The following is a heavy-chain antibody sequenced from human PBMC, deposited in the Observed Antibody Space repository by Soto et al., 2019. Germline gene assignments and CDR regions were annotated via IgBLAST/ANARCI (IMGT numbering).Heavy chain of an antibody. CDR3: ARKRRVVAAMIVSAFDI. V-gene: IGHV1-8*01. D-gene: IGHD2-15*01. Sequence: ASVKVSCKASGYTFTSYDINWVRQATGQGLEWMGWMNPNSGNTGYAQKFQGRVTMTRNTSISTAYMELSSLRSEDTAFYYCARKRRVVAAMIVSAFDIWGQGTMVTVSS. CDR1: GYTFTSYD. CDR2: MNPNSGNT. J-gene: IGHJ3*02.